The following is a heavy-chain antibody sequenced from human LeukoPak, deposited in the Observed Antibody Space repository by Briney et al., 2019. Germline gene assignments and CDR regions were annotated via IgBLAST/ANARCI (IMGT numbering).Heavy chain of an antibody. CDR1: GGSISSGDYY. Sequence: SETLSLTCTVSGGSISSGDYYWSWIRQPPGKGLEWIGYIYYSGSTYYNPSLKRRVTISVDTSKNQFSLKLSSVTAADTAVYYCARLVDVGDYYYGMDVWGQGTTVTVSS. V-gene: IGHV4-30-4*01. J-gene: IGHJ6*02. CDR2: IYYSGST. D-gene: IGHD3-16*01. CDR3: ARLVDVGDYYYGMDV.